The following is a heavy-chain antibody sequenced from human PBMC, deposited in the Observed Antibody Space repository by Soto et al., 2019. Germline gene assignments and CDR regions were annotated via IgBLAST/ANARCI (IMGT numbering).Heavy chain of an antibody. CDR3: ASQYSGSYYYDY. V-gene: IGHV1-69*06. J-gene: IGHJ4*02. CDR2: IIPIFGTA. D-gene: IGHD1-26*01. CDR1: GGTFSSYA. Sequence: SVKVSCKASGGTFSSYAISWVRQAPGQGLEWMGGIIPIFGTANYAQKFQGRVTITADKSTSTAYMELSSLRSEDTAVYYCASQYSGSYYYDYWGQGTLVTVSS.